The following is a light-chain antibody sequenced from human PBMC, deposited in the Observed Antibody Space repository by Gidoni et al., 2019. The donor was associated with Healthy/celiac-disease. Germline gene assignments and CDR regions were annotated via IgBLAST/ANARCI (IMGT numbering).Light chain of an antibody. CDR2: KAS. Sequence: DIQMTQSPSTLSASVGDRVTITCRASQSISSWLAWYQQKPGKAPKLLIYKASSLESGVPSRFRGSGSGTEFTLTISSLQPDDFATYYCQQYNSYSPDTFGGGTKVEIK. CDR3: QQYNSYSPDT. V-gene: IGKV1-5*03. J-gene: IGKJ4*01. CDR1: QSISSW.